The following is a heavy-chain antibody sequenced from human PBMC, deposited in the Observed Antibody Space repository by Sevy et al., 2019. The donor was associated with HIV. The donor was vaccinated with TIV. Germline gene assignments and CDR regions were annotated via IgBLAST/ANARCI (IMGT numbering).Heavy chain of an antibody. Sequence: GGSLRLSGAASGFTFSSYAMHWVRQAPGKGLEWVAVISYDGSNKYYADSVKGRFTISRDNSKNTLYLQMNSLRAEDTAVYYCARDLNYYYGMDVWGQGTTVTVSS. J-gene: IGHJ6*02. V-gene: IGHV3-30-3*01. CDR1: GFTFSSYA. CDR2: ISYDGSNK. CDR3: ARDLNYYYGMDV.